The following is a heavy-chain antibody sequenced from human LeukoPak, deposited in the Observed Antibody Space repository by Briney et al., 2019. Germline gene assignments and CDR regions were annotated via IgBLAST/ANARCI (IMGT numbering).Heavy chain of an antibody. CDR1: GFTFSSYA. CDR2: IRSNGETT. J-gene: IGHJ4*02. D-gene: IGHD1-1*01. V-gene: IGHV3-23*01. CDR3: AKGQELDDGVFDS. Sequence: GGSLRLSCAASGFTFSSYAMNWVRQVPGKGLEWVSTIRSNGETTYNADSVKGRFTISRDNSKKTLYLQLNSLRVEDTAIYYCAKGQELDDGVFDSWGQGTLVTVSS.